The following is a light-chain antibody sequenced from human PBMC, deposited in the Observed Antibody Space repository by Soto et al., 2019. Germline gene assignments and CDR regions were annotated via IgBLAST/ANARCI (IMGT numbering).Light chain of an antibody. CDR1: QSVTSSF. CDR2: GAS. J-gene: IGKJ1*01. Sequence: EIVLTQSPGTLSLSPGERATLSCRASQSVTSSFLAWYQQKPGQAPRLLIYGASSRATGIPDRFSGSGSGTDFTLPISRLEPEDFAVYYCHQYDSSPWTFGQGTRVEIK. CDR3: HQYDSSPWT. V-gene: IGKV3-20*01.